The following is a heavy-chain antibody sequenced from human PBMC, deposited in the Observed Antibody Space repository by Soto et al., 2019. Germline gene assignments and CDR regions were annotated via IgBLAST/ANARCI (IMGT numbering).Heavy chain of an antibody. CDR3: TSDISGGPFDY. V-gene: IGHV3-21*01. CDR2: ISRSSDHM. Sequence: EVQLVESGGGLVKPGGSLRLSCAASGFIFSTYSMNWVRQTPGKGLEWVSSISRSSDHMYYADSVRGRFTISRDNAKNSLFLQMNSLRAEDTAVYYCTSDISGGPFDYWGQGALVTVSS. J-gene: IGHJ4*02. D-gene: IGHD2-15*01. CDR1: GFIFSTYS.